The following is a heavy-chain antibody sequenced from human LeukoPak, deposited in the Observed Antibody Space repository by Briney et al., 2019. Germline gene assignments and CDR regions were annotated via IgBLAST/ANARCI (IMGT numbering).Heavy chain of an antibody. D-gene: IGHD6-19*01. J-gene: IGHJ6*02. CDR2: INHSGST. CDR3: ASRRLSSGWYDYYYYYGMDV. CDR1: GGSISSYY. Sequence: SETLSLTCTASGGSISSYYWSWIRQPPGKGLEWIGEINHSGSTNYNPSLKSRVTISVDTSKNQFSLKLSSVTAADTAVYYCASRRLSSGWYDYYYYYGMDVWGQGTTVTVSS. V-gene: IGHV4-34*01.